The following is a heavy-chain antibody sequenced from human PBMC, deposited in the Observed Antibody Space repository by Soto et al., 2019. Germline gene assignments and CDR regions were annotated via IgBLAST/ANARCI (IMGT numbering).Heavy chain of an antibody. CDR2: IYYSGST. D-gene: IGHD6-19*01. CDR3: ASIARYSSGWLFDY. Sequence: SETLSLTCTVSGGSISSSSYYWGWIRQPPGKGLEWIGSIYYSGSTYYNPSLKSRVTISIDTSKNQFSLKLSSVTAADTAVYYCASIARYSSGWLFDYWGQGTLVTVSS. V-gene: IGHV4-39*01. J-gene: IGHJ4*02. CDR1: GGSISSSSYY.